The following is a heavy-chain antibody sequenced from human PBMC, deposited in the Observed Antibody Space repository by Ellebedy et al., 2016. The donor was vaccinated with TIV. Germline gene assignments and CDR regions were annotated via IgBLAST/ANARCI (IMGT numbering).Heavy chain of an antibody. D-gene: IGHD3-22*01. V-gene: IGHV1-2*02. Sequence: AASVKVSCKASGYTFTDYYMHWARQAPGQGLEWVGWVYPKSGGTKYAQRFQGRVTMTRDTSISTAYMELTRLRSVDTAVYYCARASGYYGARFDYWGQGTLVTVSS. CDR2: VYPKSGGT. J-gene: IGHJ4*02. CDR1: GYTFTDYY. CDR3: ARASGYYGARFDY.